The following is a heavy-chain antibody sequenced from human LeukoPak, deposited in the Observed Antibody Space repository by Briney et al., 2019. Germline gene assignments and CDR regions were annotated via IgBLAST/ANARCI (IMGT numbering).Heavy chain of an antibody. CDR3: ATDLEWFLS. Sequence: ASVKVSCKVSGYTLTELSMHWVRQAPGKGLEWMGGFDLEDGHTIYAQKFQGRVTMTEDTSTDTAYMELSSLTSEDTAVYYRATDLEWFLSWGQGTLVTVSS. J-gene: IGHJ5*01. CDR1: GYTLTELS. CDR2: FDLEDGHT. D-gene: IGHD3-3*01. V-gene: IGHV1-24*01.